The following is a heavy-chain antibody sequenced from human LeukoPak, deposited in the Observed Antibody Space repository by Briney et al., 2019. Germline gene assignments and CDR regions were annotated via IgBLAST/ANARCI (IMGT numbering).Heavy chain of an antibody. CDR2: IYYDGST. Sequence: PSETLSLTCTVSGGSINNSSYYWGWIRQPPGKGLEWIGTIYYDGSTYYNPSLKSRVTISVDTSKNQFSLKLSSVTAADTAVYYCARDNRVATVTNHNWFDPWGQGTLVTVSS. V-gene: IGHV4-39*07. D-gene: IGHD4-17*01. CDR1: GGSINNSSYY. J-gene: IGHJ5*02. CDR3: ARDNRVATVTNHNWFDP.